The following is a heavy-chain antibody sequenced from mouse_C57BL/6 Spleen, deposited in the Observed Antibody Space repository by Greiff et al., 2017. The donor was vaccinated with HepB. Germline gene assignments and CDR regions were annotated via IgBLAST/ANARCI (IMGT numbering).Heavy chain of an antibody. CDR1: GYTFTDYY. V-gene: IGHV1-75*01. D-gene: IGHD1-1*01. Sequence: QVQLKQSGPELVKPGASVKISCKASGYTFTDYYINWVKQRPGQGLEWIGWIFPGSGSTYYNEKFKGKATLTVDKSSSTAYMLLSSLTSEDSAVYFCARREGYYYGSSSSWFAYWGQGTLVTVSA. J-gene: IGHJ3*01. CDR2: IFPGSGST. CDR3: ARREGYYYGSSSSWFAY.